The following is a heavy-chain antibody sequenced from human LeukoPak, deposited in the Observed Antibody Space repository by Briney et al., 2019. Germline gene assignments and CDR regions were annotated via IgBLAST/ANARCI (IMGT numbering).Heavy chain of an antibody. D-gene: IGHD3-22*01. CDR2: IRYDGSNK. Sequence: PGGSLRLSCAASGFTFSSYGMHWVRQAPDKGLEWVAFIRYDGSNKYYADSVKGRFTISRDNSKNTLYLQMNSLRAEDTAVYYCAKEWNYYDSSGYLAYWGQGTLVTVSS. CDR1: GFTFSSYG. J-gene: IGHJ4*02. V-gene: IGHV3-30*02. CDR3: AKEWNYYDSSGYLAY.